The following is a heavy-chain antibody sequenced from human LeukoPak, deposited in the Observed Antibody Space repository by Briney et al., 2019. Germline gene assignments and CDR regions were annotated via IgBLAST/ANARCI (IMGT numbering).Heavy chain of an antibody. D-gene: IGHD3-10*01. CDR3: ARDRKGVLLCFGEPLDY. J-gene: IGHJ4*02. CDR2: ISAYNSYT. V-gene: IGHV1-18*01. CDR1: GYSFTSYE. Sequence: ASVKVSCKASGYSFTSYENSRVRQDPGQALEWIGLISAYNSYTNYVQKPEGRVTMTTDTSTSTAYMELRSLRSDDTAVYYSARDRKGVLLCFGEPLDYWGQGTLVTVSS.